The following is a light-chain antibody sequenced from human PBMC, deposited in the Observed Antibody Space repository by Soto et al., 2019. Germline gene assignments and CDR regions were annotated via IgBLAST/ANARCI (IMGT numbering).Light chain of an antibody. Sequence: DIQMTQSPSSLSASVGDRVTITCRASQSISTYLNWYQQKLGNAPKLLIYAASSLQSGVPSRFSGSGSGTDLTLTISSLQPEDFATYYCQQSYSTPFTFGPGTKVDIK. CDR3: QQSYSTPFT. CDR2: AAS. J-gene: IGKJ3*01. CDR1: QSISTY. V-gene: IGKV1-39*01.